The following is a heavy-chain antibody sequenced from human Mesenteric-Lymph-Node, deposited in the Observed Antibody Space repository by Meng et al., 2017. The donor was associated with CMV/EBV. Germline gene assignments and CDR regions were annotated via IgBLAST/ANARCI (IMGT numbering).Heavy chain of an antibody. Sequence: SETLSLTCTVAGGSISSYYWSWIRQPPGKGLEWIGYIYYSGSTNYNPSLKSRVTISVDTSKNQFSLKLSSVTAADTAVYYCARVPNCGGDCYSDYWGQGTLVTVSS. J-gene: IGHJ4*02. V-gene: IGHV4-59*01. CDR3: ARVPNCGGDCYSDY. CDR1: GGSISSYY. D-gene: IGHD2-21*01. CDR2: IYYSGST.